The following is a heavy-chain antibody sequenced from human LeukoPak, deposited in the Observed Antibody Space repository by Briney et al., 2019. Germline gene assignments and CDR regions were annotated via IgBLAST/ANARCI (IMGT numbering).Heavy chain of an antibody. Sequence: GGSLRLSCAASGFTFSSYSMNWVRQAPGKGLEWVSGINWNGGSTGYADSVKGRFTISRDNAKNSLYLQMNSLRAEDTALYYCARDTSTLPKIFDYWGQGTLVTVSS. CDR1: GFTFSSYS. D-gene: IGHD5-24*01. CDR2: INWNGGST. V-gene: IGHV3-20*04. CDR3: ARDTSTLPKIFDY. J-gene: IGHJ4*02.